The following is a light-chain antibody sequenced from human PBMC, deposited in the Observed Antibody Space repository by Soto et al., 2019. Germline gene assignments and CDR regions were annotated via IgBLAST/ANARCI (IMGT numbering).Light chain of an antibody. CDR1: QSMSRY. Sequence: DIQMTQSPSSLSASVGDRVTITCRASQSMSRYLSWYQLRPGKAPKLLIYAASSLQSGVPSRFSGSRFGTEFSLPISSLQPEHFATYYCQQTYSTPWTFGQGTNMDIK. V-gene: IGKV1-39*01. J-gene: IGKJ1*01. CDR3: QQTYSTPWT. CDR2: AAS.